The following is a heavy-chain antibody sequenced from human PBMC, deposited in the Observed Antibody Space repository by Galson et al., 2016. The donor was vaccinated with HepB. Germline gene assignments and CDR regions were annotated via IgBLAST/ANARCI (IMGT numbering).Heavy chain of an antibody. CDR2: IIGSGVST. J-gene: IGHJ5*02. CDR1: GFTFSSYA. Sequence: SLRLSCAASGFTFSSYAMTWVRQTPGKGLEWLSSIIGSGVSTFYADSVKGRFTISRDNSNNALYLQMNSLRAEDAAIYYCAKGAAAYKVDWFDPWGQGTLVTVSS. D-gene: IGHD6-13*01. V-gene: IGHV3-23*01. CDR3: AKGAAAYKVDWFDP.